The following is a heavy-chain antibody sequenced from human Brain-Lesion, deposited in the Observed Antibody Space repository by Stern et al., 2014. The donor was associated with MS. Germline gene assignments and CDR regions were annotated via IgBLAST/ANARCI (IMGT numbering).Heavy chain of an antibody. CDR2: IFPRDSNT. Sequence: VQLLESGAEVKKPGESLKISCEASGYLFDDYWIGWVRQMSGRGLELVAIIFPRDSNTRYSPSVQGPGPISPAKSISPPHLQWSSLKASAPAIYYCARSPATPSGYDRFDYWGQGALVTVSS. CDR1: GYLFDDYW. D-gene: IGHD5-12*01. J-gene: IGHJ4*02. CDR3: ARSPATPSGYDRFDY. V-gene: IGHV5-51*03.